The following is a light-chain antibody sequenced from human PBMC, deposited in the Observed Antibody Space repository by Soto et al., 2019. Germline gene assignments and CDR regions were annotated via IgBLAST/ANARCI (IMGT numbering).Light chain of an antibody. CDR3: QQYYSIPIT. CDR2: KAS. Sequence: DIQMTQSPSTLSASVGDRITITCRASQSISSWLAWYQQKPGKAPNLLIYKASSLESGVPSRFSGSGSGTEFTLTISSLQAEDVAVYYCQQYYSIPITFGQGTRLEIK. V-gene: IGKV1-5*03. J-gene: IGKJ5*01. CDR1: QSISSW.